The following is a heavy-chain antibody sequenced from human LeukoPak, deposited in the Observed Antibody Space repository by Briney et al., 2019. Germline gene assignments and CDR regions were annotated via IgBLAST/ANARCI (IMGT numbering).Heavy chain of an antibody. CDR1: GGSISSGSYY. V-gene: IGHV4-61*02. CDR3: VRSHSASLLTATYYFDY. J-gene: IGHJ4*02. Sequence: PSQTLSLTCTVSGGSISSGSYYWSWIRQPAGKGLEWIGRIYTSGSTNYNPSLKSRVTISVDTSKNQFSLKLNSVTAADTAVYYCVRSHSASLLTATYYFDYWGQGTLVTVSS. D-gene: IGHD2-15*01. CDR2: IYTSGST.